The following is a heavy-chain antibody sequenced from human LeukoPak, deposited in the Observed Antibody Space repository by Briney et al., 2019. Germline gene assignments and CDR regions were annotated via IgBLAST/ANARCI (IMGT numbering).Heavy chain of an antibody. CDR3: ARATLRDYCSSTSCYVGWLDP. V-gene: IGHV4-59*01. J-gene: IGHJ5*02. D-gene: IGHD2-2*01. CDR1: GGSISSYY. CDR2: IYYSGST. Sequence: PSETLSLTCTVSGGSISSYYWSWIRQPPGKGLEWIGYIYYSGSTNYNPSLKSRVTISVDTSKNQFSLKLSSVTAADTAVYYCARATLRDYCSSTSCYVGWLDPWGQGTLVTVSS.